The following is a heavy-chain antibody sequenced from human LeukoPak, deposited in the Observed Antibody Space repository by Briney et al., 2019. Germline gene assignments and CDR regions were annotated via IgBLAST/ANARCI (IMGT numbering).Heavy chain of an antibody. Sequence: GGSLRLSCAASGFTFSSYAMHWVRQAPGKGLEWVAVISYDGSNKYYADSVKGRFTISRDNSKNTLYLQMNSLRAEDTAVYYCARAPAYCSGGSCYSGMDVWGQGTTVTVSS. CDR1: GFTFSSYA. V-gene: IGHV3-30-3*01. D-gene: IGHD2-15*01. J-gene: IGHJ6*02. CDR3: ARAPAYCSGGSCYSGMDV. CDR2: ISYDGSNK.